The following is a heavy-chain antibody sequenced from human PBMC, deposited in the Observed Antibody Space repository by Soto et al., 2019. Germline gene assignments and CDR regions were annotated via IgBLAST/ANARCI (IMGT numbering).Heavy chain of an antibody. CDR2: IYPSDCDT. CDR3: ARHLAGYCSGSCNPADS. D-gene: IGHD2-15*01. Sequence: EVQLVQSGADVKKPGESLKISCKGSGYNFTTNWIAWVRQMPGKGLEWMGIIYPSDCDTRYSPSFQGQVTISVDKSIRPAYLQWNSLKASDTAMYYCARHLAGYCSGSCNPADSWGQGTLVTVSS. V-gene: IGHV5-51*01. CDR1: GYNFTTNW. J-gene: IGHJ4*02.